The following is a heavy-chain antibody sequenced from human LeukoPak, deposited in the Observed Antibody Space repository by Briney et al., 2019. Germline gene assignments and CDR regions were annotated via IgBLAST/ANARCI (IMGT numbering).Heavy chain of an antibody. V-gene: IGHV3-21*04. Sequence: GGSLRLSCAASGFTFSNYNMNWVRQAPGKGLEWVSSITSSSTYIYYADSVKGRFTISRDNAKNSLYLQMNSLRAEDTAFYYCARGGITIFGGIIYQDYWGQGTLVTVSS. CDR1: GFTFSNYN. D-gene: IGHD3-3*01. CDR3: ARGGITIFGGIIYQDY. J-gene: IGHJ4*02. CDR2: ITSSSTYI.